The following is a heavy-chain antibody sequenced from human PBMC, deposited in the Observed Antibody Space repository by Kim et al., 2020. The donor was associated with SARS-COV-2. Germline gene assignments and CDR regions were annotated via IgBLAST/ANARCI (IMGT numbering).Heavy chain of an antibody. D-gene: IGHD3-9*01. V-gene: IGHV3-48*03. CDR3: ATKLRYFDWLVESAY. J-gene: IGHJ4*02. CDR2: TTNSGNTI. CDR1: GFSFNFHE. Sequence: GGSLRLSCAASGFSFNFHEMNWVRQTPGKGLEWVSFTTNSGNTIYYADSVKGRFTMSRDNAKNSLYLQMNSLRVEDTGVYYCATKLRYFDWLVESAYWGQGTQVTVSS.